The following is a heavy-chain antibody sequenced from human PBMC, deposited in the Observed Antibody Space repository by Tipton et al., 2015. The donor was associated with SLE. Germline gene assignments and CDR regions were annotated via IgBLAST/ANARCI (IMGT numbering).Heavy chain of an antibody. V-gene: IGHV4-59*11. CDR3: VREVVVTDAFDI. CDR1: GDSISSHS. J-gene: IGHJ3*02. D-gene: IGHD3-22*01. CDR2: MYYSGST. Sequence: TLSLTCTVSGDSISSHSWSWIRQPPGKGLEWIGCMYYSGSTNYNPSLKSRVTISVDTSKNQFSLKLSSVTAADTAVYYCVREVVVTDAFDIWGHGTMVTVSS.